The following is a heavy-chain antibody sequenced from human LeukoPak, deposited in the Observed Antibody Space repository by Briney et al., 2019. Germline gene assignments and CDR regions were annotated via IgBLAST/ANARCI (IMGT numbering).Heavy chain of an antibody. V-gene: IGHV3-21*01. CDR1: GFTFSSST. CDR2: ISSSISYI. Sequence: GGSLRLSCVASGFTFSSSTMNWVRQAPGKGLEWVSSISSSISYIYYADSVKGRFTISRDNAKNSLYLQMNSVRAQDTAVYYCARDNYYYDSSGYYHFDYWGQGTLVTVSS. D-gene: IGHD3-22*01. CDR3: ARDNYYYDSSGYYHFDY. J-gene: IGHJ4*02.